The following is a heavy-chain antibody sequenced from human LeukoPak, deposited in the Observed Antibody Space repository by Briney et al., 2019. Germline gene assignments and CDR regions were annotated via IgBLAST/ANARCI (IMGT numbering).Heavy chain of an antibody. CDR2: IDSSSSHI. CDR3: ARDFRTQLDGYSPPYHFDY. V-gene: IGHV3-21*01. CDR1: GFPLSIHS. D-gene: IGHD5-24*01. Sequence: GGSLRLSCAASGFPLSIHSMSWVRQAPGKGLEWVSSIDSSSSHIYYADSMKGRFTISRDNAKNSLFLQMNSLRAEDTAVYCCARDFRTQLDGYSPPYHFDYWGQGALVTVSS. J-gene: IGHJ4*02.